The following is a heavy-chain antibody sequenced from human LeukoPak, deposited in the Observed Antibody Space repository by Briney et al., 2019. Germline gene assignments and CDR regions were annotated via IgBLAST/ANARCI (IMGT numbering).Heavy chain of an antibody. Sequence: SETLSLTCTVSGGSISSGGYYWSWIRQHPGKGLEWIGYIYYSGSTYYNPSLKSRVTISVDTSKNQFSLKLSSVTAADTAVYYCARGALLLWFGELPSFDYWGQGTLVTVSS. CDR2: IYYSGST. V-gene: IGHV4-31*03. D-gene: IGHD3-10*01. J-gene: IGHJ4*02. CDR1: GGSISSGGYY. CDR3: ARGALLLWFGELPSFDY.